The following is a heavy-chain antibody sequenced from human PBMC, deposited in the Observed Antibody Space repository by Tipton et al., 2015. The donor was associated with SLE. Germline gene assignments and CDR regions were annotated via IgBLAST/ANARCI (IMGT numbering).Heavy chain of an antibody. Sequence: QLVQSGGGVVQPGRSLRLSCAASGFTFSSYAMHWVRQAPGKGLEWVAVISYDGSNKYYADSVKGRFTISRDNSKNTLYLQMNSLRAEDTAVYYCAREGKNGSGTIMSPYYYYMDVWGKGTTVTVSS. CDR2: ISYDGSNK. CDR3: AREGKNGSGTIMSPYYYYMDV. D-gene: IGHD3-10*01. CDR1: GFTFSSYA. J-gene: IGHJ6*03. V-gene: IGHV3-30-3*01.